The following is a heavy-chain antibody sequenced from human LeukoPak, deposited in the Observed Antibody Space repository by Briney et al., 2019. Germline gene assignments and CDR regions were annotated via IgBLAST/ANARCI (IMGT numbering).Heavy chain of an antibody. Sequence: SETLSLTCTGSGGSISSYYWGWIRQPPGKELEWIGSIYYSGSTYYNPSLKSRVTISVDTSKNQFSLKLSSVTAADTAVYYCARELGWVILLWGQGTLVTVSS. CDR1: GGSISSYY. V-gene: IGHV4-39*07. CDR3: ARELGWVILL. CDR2: IYYSGST. J-gene: IGHJ1*01. D-gene: IGHD3-10*01.